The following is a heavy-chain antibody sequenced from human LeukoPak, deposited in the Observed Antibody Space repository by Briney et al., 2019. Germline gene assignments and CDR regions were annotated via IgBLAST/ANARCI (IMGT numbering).Heavy chain of an antibody. CDR2: MSGDASST. CDR1: GFTFSDYY. V-gene: IGHV3-74*01. J-gene: IGHJ4*02. D-gene: IGHD3-22*01. Sequence: GGSLRLSCAASGFTFSDYYMHWVRQAPGKGLVWVARMSGDASSTDYADPVKGRFTISRDNAKNSLYLQMNSLRAEDTALYYCAKDYYDSSGEFDYWGQGTLVTVSS. CDR3: AKDYYDSSGEFDY.